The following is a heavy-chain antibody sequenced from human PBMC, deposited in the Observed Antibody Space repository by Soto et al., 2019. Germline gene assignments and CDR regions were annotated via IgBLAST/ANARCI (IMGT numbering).Heavy chain of an antibody. CDR1: GYTFTSYA. CDR2: INAGNGNT. Sequence: ASVKVSCKASGYTFTSYAMHWVRQAPGQRLEWMGWINAGNGNTKYSQKFQGRVTITRDTSASTAYMELSSLRSEDTAVYYCARDPRVIVVVMDFDYWGQGTLVTVSS. D-gene: IGHD3-22*01. CDR3: ARDPRVIVVVMDFDY. V-gene: IGHV1-3*01. J-gene: IGHJ4*02.